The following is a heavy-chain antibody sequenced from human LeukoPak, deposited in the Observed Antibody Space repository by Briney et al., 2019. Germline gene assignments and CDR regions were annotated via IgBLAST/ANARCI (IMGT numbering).Heavy chain of an antibody. Sequence: ASVKVSCKASGCTFSSYAISWVRQAPGQGLEWMGGIIPIFGTANYAQKFQGRVTITADESTSTAYMELSSLRSEDTAVYYCARGGITMVRGVPEFDAFDIWGQGTMVTVSS. D-gene: IGHD3-10*01. J-gene: IGHJ3*02. CDR1: GCTFSSYA. V-gene: IGHV1-69*13. CDR2: IIPIFGTA. CDR3: ARGGITMVRGVPEFDAFDI.